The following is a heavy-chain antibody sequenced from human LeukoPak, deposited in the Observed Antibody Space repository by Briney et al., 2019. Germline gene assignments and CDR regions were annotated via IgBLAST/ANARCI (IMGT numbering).Heavy chain of an antibody. CDR2: IYPGDSDT. Sequence: GESLQISFKGSGYRFTSYWIGWVRPMPGKGLEWMGIIYPGDSDTRYSPSFQGQVTISADKSISTAYLQWSSLKASDTAIYYCARLFGVDPHYFDYWGQGTLVTVSS. CDR1: GYRFTSYW. CDR3: ARLFGVDPHYFDY. D-gene: IGHD3-3*01. V-gene: IGHV5-51*01. J-gene: IGHJ4*02.